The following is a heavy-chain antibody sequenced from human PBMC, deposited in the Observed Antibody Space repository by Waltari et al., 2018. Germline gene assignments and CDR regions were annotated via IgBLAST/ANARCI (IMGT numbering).Heavy chain of an antibody. D-gene: IGHD3-10*01. CDR1: GGSISSYY. CDR3: ARGSRKAHYYYYMDV. CDR2: IYYSGST. J-gene: IGHJ6*03. Sequence: QVQLQESGPGLVKPSETLSLTCPVSGGSISSYYWSWTRQPPGKGLAWIGYIYYSGSTNYNPSLKSRVTISVDTSKNQFSLKLSSVTAADTAVYYCARGSRKAHYYYYMDVWGKGTTVTVSS. V-gene: IGHV4-59*01.